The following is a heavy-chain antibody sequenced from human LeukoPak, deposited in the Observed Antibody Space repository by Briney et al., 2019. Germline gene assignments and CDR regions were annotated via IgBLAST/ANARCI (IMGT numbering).Heavy chain of an antibody. CDR2: ISGSGGST. CDR3: VRDSIYYYIDY. CDR1: RFTFSSYA. V-gene: IGHV3-23*01. J-gene: IGHJ4*02. D-gene: IGHD3-3*02. Sequence: GGCLRLSCAASRFTFSSYAMSWVRQAPGKGLEWVSGISGSGGSTNYADSVKGRFTISRDNSKNTLYLQMNSLTTEDTAVYYCVRDSIYYYIDYWGQGTLVTVSS.